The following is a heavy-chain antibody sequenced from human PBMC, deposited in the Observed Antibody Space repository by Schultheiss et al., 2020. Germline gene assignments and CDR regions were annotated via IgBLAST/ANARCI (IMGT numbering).Heavy chain of an antibody. J-gene: IGHJ4*02. CDR1: GFTFSRFA. Sequence: GGSLRLSCAASGFTFSRFAMHWVRQAPGKGLEWVAVISYDGSNKYNADSVKGRFTISRDNSKNTLYLQMNSLRAEDTAVYFCARGQGSGWLYYFDYWGQGTLVTVSS. V-gene: IGHV3-30-3*01. D-gene: IGHD6-19*01. CDR2: ISYDGSNK. CDR3: ARGQGSGWLYYFDY.